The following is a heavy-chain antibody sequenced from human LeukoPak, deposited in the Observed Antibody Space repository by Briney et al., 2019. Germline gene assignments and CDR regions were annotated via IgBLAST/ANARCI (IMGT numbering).Heavy chain of an antibody. Sequence: GGSLRLSCAASGFTFSGAWMSWVRQAPGKGLEWVSAISGSGGSTYYADSVKGRFTISRDNSKNTLYLQMNSLRAEDTAVYYCAKGFEYQLLTVDYWGQGTLVTVSS. CDR1: GFTFSGAW. D-gene: IGHD2-2*01. CDR3: AKGFEYQLLTVDY. V-gene: IGHV3-23*01. J-gene: IGHJ4*02. CDR2: ISGSGGST.